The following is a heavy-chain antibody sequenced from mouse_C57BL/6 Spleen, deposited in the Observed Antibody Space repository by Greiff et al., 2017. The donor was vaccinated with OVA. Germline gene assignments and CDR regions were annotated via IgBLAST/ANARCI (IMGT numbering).Heavy chain of an antibody. V-gene: IGHV1-61*01. CDR1: GYTFTSYW. D-gene: IGHD1-1*01. Sequence: VQLQQPGAELVRPGSSVKLSCKASGYTFTSYWMDWVKQRPGQGLEWIGNIYPSDSETHYNQKFKDKATLTVDKSSSTAYMQLSSLTSEDSAVYYCARVYYYGSSSAWFAYWGQGTLVTVSA. CDR3: ARVYYYGSSSAWFAY. J-gene: IGHJ3*01. CDR2: IYPSDSET.